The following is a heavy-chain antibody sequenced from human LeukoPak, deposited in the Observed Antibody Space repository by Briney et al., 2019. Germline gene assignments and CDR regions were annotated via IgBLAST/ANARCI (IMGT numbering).Heavy chain of an antibody. D-gene: IGHD3-16*02. CDR3: ARDRLEITFGGVIVASEKDSCFDY. J-gene: IGHJ4*02. V-gene: IGHV1-69*05. CDR2: IIPIFGTA. Sequence: ASVKVSCKASGGTFSSYAISWVRQAPGQGLEWMGRIIPIFGTANYAQKFQGRVTITTDESTSTAYMELSSLRSEDTAVYYCARDRLEITFGGVIVASEKDSCFDYWGQGTLVTVSS. CDR1: GGTFSSYA.